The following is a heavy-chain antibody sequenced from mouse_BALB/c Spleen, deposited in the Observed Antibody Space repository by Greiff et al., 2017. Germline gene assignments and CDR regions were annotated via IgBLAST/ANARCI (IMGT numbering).Heavy chain of an antibody. Sequence: EVQGVESGGGLVQPGGSLKLSCAASGFTFSSYTMSWVRQTPEKRLEWVAYISNGGGSTYYPDTVKGRFTISRDNAKNTLYLQMSSLKSEDTAMYYCARHDTTAYYFDYWGQGTTLTVSS. V-gene: IGHV5-12-2*01. CDR1: GFTFSSYT. CDR2: ISNGGGST. J-gene: IGHJ2*01. D-gene: IGHD1-2*01. CDR3: ARHDTTAYYFDY.